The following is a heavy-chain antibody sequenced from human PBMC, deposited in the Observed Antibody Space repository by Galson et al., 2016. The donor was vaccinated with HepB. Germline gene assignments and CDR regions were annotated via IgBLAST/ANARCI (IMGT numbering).Heavy chain of an antibody. CDR1: GFTFSSYW. Sequence: SLRLSCAASGFTFSSYWMHWVRQAPGKGLVWVSRINSDGNTTNYADSVKGRFTISRDNAKNTLYLQMNRLRAEDTAVYYCASEGYYYASSFFRRENAFDIWGQGTTVTVSS. D-gene: IGHD3-22*01. CDR3: ASEGYYYASSFFRRENAFDI. CDR2: INSDGNTT. J-gene: IGHJ3*02. V-gene: IGHV3-74*01.